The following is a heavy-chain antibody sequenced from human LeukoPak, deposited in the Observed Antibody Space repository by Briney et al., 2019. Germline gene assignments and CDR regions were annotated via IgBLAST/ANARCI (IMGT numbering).Heavy chain of an antibody. CDR2: ISSSSSYI. J-gene: IGHJ4*02. CDR1: GFTFSRYW. Sequence: GVSLRLSCAASGFTFSRYWMSWVRQAPGKGLEWVSSISSSSSYIYYADSVKGRFTISRDNAKNSLYLQMNSLRAEDTAVYYCARRIPEDYFDYWGQGTLVTVSS. D-gene: IGHD1-14*01. CDR3: ARRIPEDYFDY. V-gene: IGHV3-21*01.